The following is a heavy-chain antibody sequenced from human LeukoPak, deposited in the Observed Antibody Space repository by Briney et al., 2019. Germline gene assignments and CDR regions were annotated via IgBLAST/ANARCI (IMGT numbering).Heavy chain of an antibody. Sequence: GGSLRLSCAASGFTFSSYSMNWVRQAPGKGLEWVSYISSSSSTIYCADSVRGRFTISRDNSRNTLYLQIDSLRSEDTAVYYCARDFFPIVDSTWYEIGYWGQGTLVTVSS. V-gene: IGHV3-48*01. J-gene: IGHJ4*02. CDR2: ISSSSSTI. CDR3: ARDFFPIVDSTWYEIGY. D-gene: IGHD2-21*01. CDR1: GFTFSSYS.